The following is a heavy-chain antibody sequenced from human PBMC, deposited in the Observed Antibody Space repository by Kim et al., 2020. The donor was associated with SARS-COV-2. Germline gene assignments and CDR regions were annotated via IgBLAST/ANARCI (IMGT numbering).Heavy chain of an antibody. CDR2: ISSSRSYI. Sequence: GGSLRLSCAASGFTFSSYSMNWVRQAPGKGLEWVSSISSSRSYIYYADSVKGRFTISRDNAKNSLYLQMNSLRAEDTAVYYCASGGSSLIPDYWGQGTLVTVSS. D-gene: IGHD6-13*01. J-gene: IGHJ4*02. V-gene: IGHV3-21*01. CDR1: GFTFSSYS. CDR3: ASGGSSLIPDY.